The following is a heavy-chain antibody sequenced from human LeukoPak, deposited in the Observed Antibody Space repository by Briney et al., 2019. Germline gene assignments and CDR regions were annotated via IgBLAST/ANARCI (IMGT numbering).Heavy chain of an antibody. CDR3: ARERGTVTTSAFDP. V-gene: IGHV4-59*01. D-gene: IGHD4-17*01. Sequence: PSETLSLTCTVSGGSISSYYWSWIRQPPGKGLEWIGYIYYSGSTNYNPSLKSRVTISVDTSKNQFSLKLSSVTAADTAVYYCARERGTVTTSAFDPWGQGTLVTVSP. J-gene: IGHJ5*02. CDR1: GGSISSYY. CDR2: IYYSGST.